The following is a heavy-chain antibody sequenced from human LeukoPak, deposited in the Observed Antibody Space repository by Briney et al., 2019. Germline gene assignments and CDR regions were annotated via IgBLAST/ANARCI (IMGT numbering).Heavy chain of an antibody. Sequence: PSETLSLTCTVSGGSISSSSYYWGWIRQPPGKGLEWIGSIYYSGSTYYNPSLKSRVTISVDTSKNQFSLKMSSVTGADTGVYFCARSGGVYDGALFPWGQGTMVTVSS. CDR2: IYYSGST. CDR3: ARSGGVYDGALFP. CDR1: GGSISSSSYY. V-gene: IGHV4-39*07. D-gene: IGHD2-15*01. J-gene: IGHJ3*01.